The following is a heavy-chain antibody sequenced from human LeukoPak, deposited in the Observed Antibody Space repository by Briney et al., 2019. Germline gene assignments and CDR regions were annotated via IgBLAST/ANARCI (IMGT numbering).Heavy chain of an antibody. Sequence: ASVKVSCKASGYTFTSYGISWVRQAPGQGLEWMGWISAYNGSTNYAQKLQGRVTMTTDTSTSTAYMELRSLRSDDTAVYYCARDLSVAGPFDYWGQGTLVTVSS. CDR2: ISAYNGST. D-gene: IGHD6-19*01. J-gene: IGHJ4*02. V-gene: IGHV1-18*01. CDR1: GYTFTSYG. CDR3: ARDLSVAGPFDY.